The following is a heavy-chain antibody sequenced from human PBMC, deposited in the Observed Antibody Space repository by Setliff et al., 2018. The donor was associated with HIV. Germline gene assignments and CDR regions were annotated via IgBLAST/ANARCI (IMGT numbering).Heavy chain of an antibody. Sequence: SETLSLTCTVSGGSISSGGYYWSWIRQHPGKGLEWIGYIYYSETTYYNPSLKSRVTISVDKSKDHSSLKLTSVTAADTAVYYCARDQGYSYGSGPFHSWGQGTMVTVSS. D-gene: IGHD5-18*01. CDR2: IYYSETT. V-gene: IGHV4-31*03. CDR3: ARDQGYSYGSGPFHS. CDR1: GGSISSGGYY. J-gene: IGHJ3*02.